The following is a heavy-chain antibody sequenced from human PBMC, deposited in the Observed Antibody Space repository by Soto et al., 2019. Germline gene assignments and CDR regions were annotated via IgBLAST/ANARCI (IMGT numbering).Heavy chain of an antibody. D-gene: IGHD1-26*01. CDR2: ISSSSIYI. J-gene: IGHJ4*02. V-gene: IGHV3-21*01. CDR3: ATGSGSYSN. Sequence: EVQLVESGGGLVKPGGSLRVSCAASGFTFSGYTMNWVRQAPGKGLEWVASISSSSIYIYYSDSVKGRFTISSDNAKNSLYLQMNSLRDEDTAVYYCATGSGSYSNWGQGTMVTVSS. CDR1: GFTFSGYT.